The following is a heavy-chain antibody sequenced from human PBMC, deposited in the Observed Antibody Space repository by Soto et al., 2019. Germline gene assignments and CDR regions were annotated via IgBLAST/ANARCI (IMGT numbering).Heavy chain of an antibody. CDR1: CGSFSGYY. V-gene: IGHV4-34*01. CDR3: ARAAPRYCSGGSCYSVRDY. J-gene: IGHJ4*02. D-gene: IGHD2-15*01. Sequence: ETLSLTCAVYCGSFSGYYWSWIRQPPGKGLEWIGEINHSGSTNYNPSLKSRVTISVDTSKNQFSLKLNSVTAADTAVYYCARAAPRYCSGGSCYSVRDYWGQGTLVTVS. CDR2: INHSGST.